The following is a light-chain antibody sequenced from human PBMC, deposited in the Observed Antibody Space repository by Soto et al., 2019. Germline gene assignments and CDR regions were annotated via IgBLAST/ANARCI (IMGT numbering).Light chain of an antibody. CDR2: DVS. V-gene: IGLV2-11*01. CDR1: SSDVGGFNY. Sequence: QSALTQPRSVSGSPGQSVTISCTGTSSDVGGFNYVSWYQQHPGKAPKLLIFDVSQRPSGVPDRFSGSKSGNTASLTISGLQAEDDADYYCCSYAGGYSYVFGIGTKLTVL. CDR3: CSYAGGYSYV. J-gene: IGLJ1*01.